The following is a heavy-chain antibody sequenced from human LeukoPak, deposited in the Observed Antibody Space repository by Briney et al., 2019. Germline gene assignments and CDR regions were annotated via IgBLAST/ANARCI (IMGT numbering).Heavy chain of an antibody. CDR2: IYYSGST. CDR1: GGSISSGSYY. J-gene: IGHJ5*01. Sequence: PSETLSLTCTVSGGSISSGSYYWSWIRQHPGKGLEWIGYIYYSGSTYYNPSLKSRVTISVDTSKNQFSLKLSSVTAADTAVYYCATLGIQLWFDYWGQGTLVTVSS. V-gene: IGHV4-31*03. D-gene: IGHD5-18*01. CDR3: ATLGIQLWFDY.